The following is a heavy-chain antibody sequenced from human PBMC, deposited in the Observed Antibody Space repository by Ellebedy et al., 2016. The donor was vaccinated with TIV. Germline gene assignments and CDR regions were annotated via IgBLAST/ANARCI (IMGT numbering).Heavy chain of an antibody. Sequence: GESLKISCAASGFTFSSYAMSWVRQAPGKGLEWVSAISGSGGSTYYADSVKGRFTISRDNSKNTLYLQMNSLRAEDTAVYYCANPPKRGIAARYWGQGTLVTVSS. J-gene: IGHJ4*02. V-gene: IGHV3-23*01. CDR3: ANPPKRGIAARY. D-gene: IGHD6-6*01. CDR2: ISGSGGST. CDR1: GFTFSSYA.